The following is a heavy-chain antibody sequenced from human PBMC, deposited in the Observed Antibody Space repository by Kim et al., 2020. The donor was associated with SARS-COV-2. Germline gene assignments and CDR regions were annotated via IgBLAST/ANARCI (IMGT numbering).Heavy chain of an antibody. CDR2: IGTNNVNT. Sequence: ASVKVSCKASGYTFTNYGVTWVRQAPGQGLEWMGWIGTNNVNTNYAQKFQGRVTMTTDTSTTTVYMELRSLKSDDTAGYYCARGRPLDYWGQGTLVTVSS. CDR3: ARGRPLDY. V-gene: IGHV1-18*01. CDR1: GYTFTNYG. J-gene: IGHJ4*02.